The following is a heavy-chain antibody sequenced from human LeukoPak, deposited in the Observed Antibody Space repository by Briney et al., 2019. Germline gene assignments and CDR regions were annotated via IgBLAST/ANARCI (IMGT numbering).Heavy chain of an antibody. CDR1: GFTFSIYG. CDR3: AKDTTPPKAGFDP. D-gene: IGHD1-14*01. J-gene: IGHJ5*02. CDR2: IRYDGSNK. Sequence: PGGSLRLSCAASGFTFSIYGMHWVRQAPGKGLEWVAFIRYDGSNKYYADSVKGRSTISRDNPKNTLYLQMNSLRAEDTAVYYCAKDTTPPKAGFDPWGQGTLVTVSS. V-gene: IGHV3-30*02.